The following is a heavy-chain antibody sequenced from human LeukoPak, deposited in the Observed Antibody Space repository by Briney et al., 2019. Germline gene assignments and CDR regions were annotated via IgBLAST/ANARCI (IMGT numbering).Heavy chain of an antibody. CDR3: ARDRGGYFDWYYFDY. CDR2: IYYGGST. V-gene: IGHV4-30-4*01. J-gene: IGHJ4*02. CDR1: GGSISSGGYF. D-gene: IGHD3-9*01. Sequence: PSETLSLTCTVSGGSISSGGYFWSWIRQPPGKGLEWIGYIYYGGSTYYNPSLKSRVTIAVDTSKNQFSPNLSSVTAADTAVYYCARDRGGYFDWYYFDYWGQGTLVTVSS.